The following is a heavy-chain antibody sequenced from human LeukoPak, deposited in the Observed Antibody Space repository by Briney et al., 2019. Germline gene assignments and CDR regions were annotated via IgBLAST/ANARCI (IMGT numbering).Heavy chain of an antibody. Sequence: GGSLRLSCAASEFTFSTYSMNWVRQAPGQGLKWLSHITSSGSTVFYADSVKGRFTISRDNANNSVSLQMNSLRADDTAVYYCARGYTWSSYSNYYYYMDVWGKGTTVTVSS. CDR1: EFTFSTYS. CDR3: ARGYTWSSYSNYYYYMDV. D-gene: IGHD2-15*01. CDR2: ITSSGSTV. J-gene: IGHJ6*03. V-gene: IGHV3-48*01.